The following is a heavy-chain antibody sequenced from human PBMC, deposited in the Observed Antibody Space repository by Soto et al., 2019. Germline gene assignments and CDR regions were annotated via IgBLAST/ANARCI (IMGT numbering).Heavy chain of an antibody. V-gene: IGHV3-21*06. D-gene: IGHD2-8*01. CDR2: ITSKSTYI. Sequence: EVQLVESGGGLVKPGGSLRLSCAATGFNLRDYSLNWVRQAPGKGLEWVSSITSKSTYIYYADSVKGRFTISRDNAKSSLYLQMDSLRADDTAVYFCARSGVAALDSWGQATLVTVSS. J-gene: IGHJ5*01. CDR3: ARSGVAALDS. CDR1: GFNLRDYS.